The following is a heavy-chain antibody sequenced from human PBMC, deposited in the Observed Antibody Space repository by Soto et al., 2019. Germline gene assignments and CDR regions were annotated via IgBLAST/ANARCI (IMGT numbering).Heavy chain of an antibody. CDR2: INIYGGGP. CDR3: ARALYYYDNSGLAF. V-gene: IGHV1-18*01. J-gene: IGHJ4*02. D-gene: IGHD3-22*01. Sequence: QVHLEQSGPEVKKPGASVKVSCKASGYTFTSYGISWVRLAPGQGLEWMGWINIYGGGPNYAQKYQERVTMTRETSTNTVYLEMRSLTSDDTAIYYCARALYYYDNSGLAFWGQGTLVTVSS. CDR1: GYTFTSYG.